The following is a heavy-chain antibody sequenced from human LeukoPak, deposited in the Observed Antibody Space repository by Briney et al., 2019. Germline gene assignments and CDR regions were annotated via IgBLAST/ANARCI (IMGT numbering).Heavy chain of an antibody. J-gene: IGHJ4*02. CDR3: AKRGHSAATGYFDY. CDR1: GFTFSNYA. V-gene: IGHV3-23*01. D-gene: IGHD2-15*01. CDR2: ISGSGTST. Sequence: PGGSLILSCAASGFTFSNYAMSWVRQAPGKGLEWVSGISGSGTSTYYADSVKGRFTVSRDNSKNTLYLQMSSLRAEDTAVYYCAKRGHSAATGYFDYWGQGTLVTVSS.